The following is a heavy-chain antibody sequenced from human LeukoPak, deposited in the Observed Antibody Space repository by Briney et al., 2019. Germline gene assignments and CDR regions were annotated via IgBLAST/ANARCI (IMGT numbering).Heavy chain of an antibody. CDR3: TLIQGWGSGSYYRDF. CDR2: VKSKSAGETT. J-gene: IGHJ4*02. Sequence: GGSLRLSCAASGLSIINEWMSWVRQAPGKGLEWVARVKSKSAGETTDYAAPVKGRFTISRDDSKNTLYLQMNSLKTEDTAVYYCTLIQGWGSGSYYRDFWGQGTLVTVSS. V-gene: IGHV3-15*01. D-gene: IGHD3-10*01. CDR1: GLSIINEW.